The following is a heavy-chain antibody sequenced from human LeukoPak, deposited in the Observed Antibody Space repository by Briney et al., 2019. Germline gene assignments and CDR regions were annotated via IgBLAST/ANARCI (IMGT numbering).Heavy chain of an antibody. V-gene: IGHV4-34*01. CDR2: INHSGST. Sequence: ASETLSLTCAVYGGSFSGYYWSWIRQPPGKGLEWIGEINHSGSTNYNPSLKSRVTISVDTSKSQFSLKLSSVTAADTAVYYCARATTRGYSSGWVDYWGQGTLVTVSS. CDR1: GGSFSGYY. CDR3: ARATTRGYSSGWVDY. D-gene: IGHD6-19*01. J-gene: IGHJ4*02.